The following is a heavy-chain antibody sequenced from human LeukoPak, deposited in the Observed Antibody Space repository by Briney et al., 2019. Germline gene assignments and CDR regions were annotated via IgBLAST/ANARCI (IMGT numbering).Heavy chain of an antibody. Sequence: ASVKVSCKESGYTFTSYYMHWVRQAPGQGLEWMGIIDPSGGSTSYAQKFQGRVTMTRDTSTSTVYMELSSLRSEDTAVYYCAGPKASGYLNYYYYGMDVWGQGTTVTVSS. CDR3: AGPKASGYLNYYYYGMDV. D-gene: IGHD5-12*01. V-gene: IGHV1-46*01. CDR2: IDPSGGST. J-gene: IGHJ6*02. CDR1: GYTFTSYY.